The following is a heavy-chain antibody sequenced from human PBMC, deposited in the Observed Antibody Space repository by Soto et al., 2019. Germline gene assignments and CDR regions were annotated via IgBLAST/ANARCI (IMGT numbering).Heavy chain of an antibody. V-gene: IGHV4-30-2*01. J-gene: IGHJ5*02. D-gene: IGHD3-22*01. CDR2: IYHSGST. CDR3: ARDFFDSSDYTTNWFDP. Sequence: SETLSLTCALSGGSISSGRYSWSWFRQPPGKGLECIGYIYHSGSTYYNPSLKSRVTISVDTSKNQFSLKLTSVTAADAALYYCARDFFDSSDYTTNWFDPWGQGTLVTVSS. CDR1: GGSISSGRYS.